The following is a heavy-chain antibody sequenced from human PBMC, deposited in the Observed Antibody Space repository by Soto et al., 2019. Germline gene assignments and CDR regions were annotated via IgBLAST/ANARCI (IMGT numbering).Heavy chain of an antibody. CDR3: TTDPYQSDTSSLH. CDR1: GFTFTNSW. D-gene: IGHD3-22*01. J-gene: IGHJ4*02. Sequence: EVQLVESGGGLVKPGGSLRLSCAASGFTFTNSWMNWFRQAPGKGLEWVGRIKSKTDGGTTDYATPVKGRFTISRDDSRNTLYLQMSSLKTDDTAVYFCTTDPYQSDTSSLHWGQGTLVTVSS. V-gene: IGHV3-15*07. CDR2: IKSKTDGGTT.